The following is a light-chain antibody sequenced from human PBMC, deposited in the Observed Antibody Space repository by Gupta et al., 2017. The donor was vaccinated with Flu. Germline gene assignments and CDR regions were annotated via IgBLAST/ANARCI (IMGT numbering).Light chain of an antibody. CDR2: EVS. V-gene: IGLV2-14*01. CDR3: SSYTVTNTVVI. CDR1: SSDVGGYDY. Sequence: QSVLTQPASVSGSPGQSIAFSCTGTSSDVGGYDYVSWYRQHPGKAPELMIFEVSRPPSGISDRFSGSKSGNTASLTISGLLAEDEAYYYCSSYTVTNTVVIFGGGTKLTV. J-gene: IGLJ2*01.